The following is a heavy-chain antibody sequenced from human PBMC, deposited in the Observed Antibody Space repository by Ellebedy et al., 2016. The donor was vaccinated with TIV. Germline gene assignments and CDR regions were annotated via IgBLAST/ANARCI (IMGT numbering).Heavy chain of an antibody. CDR2: ISSSSSYI. Sequence: GESLKISXAASGFTFSSYSMNWVRQAPGKGLEWVSSISSSSSYIYYADSVKGRFTISRDNAKNSLYLQMNSLRAEDTAVYYCASTPDYRRDDYWGQGTLVTVSS. V-gene: IGHV3-21*01. CDR1: GFTFSSYS. J-gene: IGHJ4*02. CDR3: ASTPDYRRDDY. D-gene: IGHD3-16*01.